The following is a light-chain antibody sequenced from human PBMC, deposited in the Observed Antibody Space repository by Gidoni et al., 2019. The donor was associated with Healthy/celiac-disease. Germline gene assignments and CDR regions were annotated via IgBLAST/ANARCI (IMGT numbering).Light chain of an antibody. CDR1: QSISSW. J-gene: IGKJ1*01. CDR2: KAS. V-gene: IGKV1-5*03. Sequence: DIQMTQSPSTLSASVGDRVTLTCRASQSISSWLAWYQPKPGKAPKLLIYKASSLESGVPSRFSGSGSGTEFTITISSLQPDDFATYYCQQYNSYSQTFGQGTKVEIK. CDR3: QQYNSYSQT.